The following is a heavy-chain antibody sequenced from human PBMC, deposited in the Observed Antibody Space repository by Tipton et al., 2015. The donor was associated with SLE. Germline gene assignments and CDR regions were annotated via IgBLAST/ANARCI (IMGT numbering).Heavy chain of an antibody. CDR1: GGSISSYY. Sequence: LRLSCTVSGGSISSYYWSWIRQPAGKGLEWIGYIYYSGSTNYNPSLKSRVTISVDTSKNQFSLKLSSVTAADTAVYYCARASGYSSSWYGDYYYYYMDVWGKGTTVTVSS. J-gene: IGHJ6*03. D-gene: IGHD6-13*01. V-gene: IGHV4-59*01. CDR3: ARASGYSSSWYGDYYYYYMDV. CDR2: IYYSGST.